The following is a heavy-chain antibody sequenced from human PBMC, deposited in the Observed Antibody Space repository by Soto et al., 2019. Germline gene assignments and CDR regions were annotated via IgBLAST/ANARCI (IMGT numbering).Heavy chain of an antibody. CDR3: ARDVYGDYTFDS. V-gene: IGHV3-53*01. CDR2: IESGGNS. J-gene: IGHJ4*02. D-gene: IGHD4-17*01. Sequence: PGGSLRLSCVASGFSVSGNYMNWVRQAPGKGLEWVSVIESGGNSYYADSVKGRFIISRDNSKNTLFLQMNSLRADDTAVYHCARDVYGDYTFDSWGQGTQVTVSS. CDR1: GFSVSGNY.